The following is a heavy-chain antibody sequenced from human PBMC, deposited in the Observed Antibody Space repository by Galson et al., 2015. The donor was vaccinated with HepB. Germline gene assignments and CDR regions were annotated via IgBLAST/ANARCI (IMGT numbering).Heavy chain of an antibody. CDR3: ATDLSGFSGYMDV. Sequence: SLRLSCAASGFTFSSYAMSWVRQAPGKGLEWVSAISGSGGSTYYADSVKGRFTISRDNSKNTLYLQMNSLRAEDTAVYYCATDLSGFSGYMDVWGKGTTVTVSS. J-gene: IGHJ6*03. CDR1: GFTFSSYA. CDR2: ISGSGGST. V-gene: IGHV3-23*01. D-gene: IGHD1-26*01.